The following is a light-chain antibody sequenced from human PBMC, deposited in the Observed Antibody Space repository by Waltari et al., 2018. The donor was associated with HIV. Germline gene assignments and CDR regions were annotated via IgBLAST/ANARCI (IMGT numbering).Light chain of an antibody. CDR1: SSDVGGYNY. Sequence: QSALTQPRSVSGSPGQPVTISCTGTSSDVGGYNYVSWYQQHQGKAPKLMIYDVNKRPSGVPDRFAGSKSGNTASLTISGLQTEDEADYYCYSYAGSYTSVFGTGTTVTVL. V-gene: IGLV2-11*01. J-gene: IGLJ1*01. CDR3: YSYAGSYTSV. CDR2: DVN.